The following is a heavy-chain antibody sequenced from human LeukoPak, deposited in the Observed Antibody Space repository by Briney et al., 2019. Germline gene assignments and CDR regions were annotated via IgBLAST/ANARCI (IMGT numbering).Heavy chain of an antibody. D-gene: IGHD6-19*01. CDR1: GFTFSTYG. J-gene: IGHJ3*02. Sequence: GGSLRLSCAASGFTFSTYGIHWVRQAPGKGLEWVAVIWYDGSNKYYGDSVKGRFTISRDNSKNTLYLQMNSLRAEDTAVYYCARAKDNSGREGFDIWGQGTMVTVSS. CDR3: ARAKDNSGREGFDI. CDR2: IWYDGSNK. V-gene: IGHV3-33*01.